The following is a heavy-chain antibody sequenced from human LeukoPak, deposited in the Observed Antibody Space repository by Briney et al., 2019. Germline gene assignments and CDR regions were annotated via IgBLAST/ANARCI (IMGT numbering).Heavy chain of an antibody. CDR3: AQGPWWTMDYSMDV. CDR1: GFTFGDYA. D-gene: IGHD4/OR15-4a*01. CDR2: ISWDGGST. V-gene: IGHV3-43D*03. J-gene: IGHJ6*03. Sequence: PGGSLRLSCAASGFTFGDYAMHWVRQAPGKGLEWVSLISWDGGSTYYADSVKGRFTISRDNSKNSLYLQMNSLRAEDTAFSYCAQGPWWTMDYSMDVWGKGTTVTVSS.